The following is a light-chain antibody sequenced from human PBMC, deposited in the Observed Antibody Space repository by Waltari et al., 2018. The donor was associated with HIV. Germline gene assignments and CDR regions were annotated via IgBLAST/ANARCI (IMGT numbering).Light chain of an antibody. Sequence: QSPLTQPASVSGSPGQPVTITCNGNSSAVGFTMSVSCYQRQPGKGPRRIIYNVNRRPSGISSRFSGSKSGNTASLTISGLQADDEAEYICCSYAGTVTYLVFGGGTKLTVL. V-gene: IGLV2-23*02. CDR3: CSYAGTVTYLV. CDR1: SSAVGFTMS. CDR2: NVN. J-gene: IGLJ2*01.